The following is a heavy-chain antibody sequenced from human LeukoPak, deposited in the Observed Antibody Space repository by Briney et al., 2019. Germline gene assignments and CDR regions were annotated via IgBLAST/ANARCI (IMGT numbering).Heavy chain of an antibody. J-gene: IGHJ3*02. CDR2: ISDGAGTT. V-gene: IGHV3-23*01. CDR1: GFTFSNYA. D-gene: IGHD3-3*01. CDR3: ARDDSFWSGPIPKLDI. Sequence: GGSLRLSCAASGFTFSNYAMSWVRQAPGKGLEWVSSISDGAGTTYYSDSVKGRFTISRDNSKNTLYLEMNSLRAEDTAVYYCARDDSFWSGPIPKLDIWGQGTMVTVSS.